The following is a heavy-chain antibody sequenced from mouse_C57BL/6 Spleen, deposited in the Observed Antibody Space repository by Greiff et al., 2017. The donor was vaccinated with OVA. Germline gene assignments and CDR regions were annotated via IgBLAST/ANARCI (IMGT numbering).Heavy chain of an antibody. Sequence: QVQLQQPGAELVMPGASVKLSCKVSGYTFTSYWLHWVKQRPGQGLEWIGEIDPSDSYTNYNQKFKGKATLTVDKSSCTTYMQLNSLTLQYSAIYYCACPDYGSGEYFDDWGTGTTVTVSS. CDR1: GYTFTSYW. CDR2: IDPSDSYT. CDR3: ACPDYGSGEYFDD. J-gene: IGHJ1*03. V-gene: IGHV1-69*01. D-gene: IGHD1-1*01.